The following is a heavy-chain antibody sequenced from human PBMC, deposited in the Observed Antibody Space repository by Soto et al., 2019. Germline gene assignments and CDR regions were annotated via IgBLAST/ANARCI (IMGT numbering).Heavy chain of an antibody. CDR2: INAGNGNT. CDR1: GYTFTSYA. D-gene: IGHD3-22*01. V-gene: IGHV1-3*01. J-gene: IGHJ4*02. CDR3: ARPEKHSSGYPYYFDY. Sequence: EASVKVSCKASGYTFTSYAMHWVRQAPGQRLEWMGWINAGNGNTKYSQKLEGRVTITRDTSTSTAYMELRSLRSDDTAVYYCARPEKHSSGYPYYFDYWGQGTLVTVSS.